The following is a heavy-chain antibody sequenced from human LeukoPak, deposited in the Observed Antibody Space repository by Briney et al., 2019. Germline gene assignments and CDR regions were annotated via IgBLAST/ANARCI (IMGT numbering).Heavy chain of an antibody. CDR3: ARETSGYELDY. Sequence: GESLKISCVASGFTFSGYWLHWVRQAPGKGLVWVSRINGDGRTTPYADSVKGRFTISRDNAKNTLYLQIDSLRAEDTAVYYCARETSGYELDYWGQGTLVTVSS. D-gene: IGHD1-1*01. J-gene: IGHJ4*02. CDR2: INGDGRTT. V-gene: IGHV3-74*01. CDR1: GFTFSGYW.